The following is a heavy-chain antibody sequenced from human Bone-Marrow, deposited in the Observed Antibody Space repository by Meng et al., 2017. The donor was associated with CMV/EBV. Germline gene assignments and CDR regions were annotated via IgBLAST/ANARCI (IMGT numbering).Heavy chain of an antibody. CDR2: ISSSGTTK. J-gene: IGHJ4*02. CDR1: GFTVSSNH. CDR3: ARRFGY. Sequence: GGSLRLSCAASGFTVSSNHMSWVRQAPGKGLQWVSFISSSGTTKYYTDSVKGRFTISRDNAHNRLFLQMDSLRVEDTAVYYCARRFGYWGQGTLVTVSS. V-gene: IGHV3-48*03.